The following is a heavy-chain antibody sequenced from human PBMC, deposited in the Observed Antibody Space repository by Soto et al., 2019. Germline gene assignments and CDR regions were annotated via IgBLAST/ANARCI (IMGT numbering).Heavy chain of an antibody. CDR2: IYYSGST. D-gene: IGHD4-17*01. J-gene: IGHJ4*02. Sequence: SETLSLTCTVSGGSISSSSYYWGWIRQPPGKGLEWIGSIYYSGSTYYNPSLKSRVTISVDTSKNQFSLKLSSVTAADTAVYYCARSMTPVETLDYWGQGTLVTVSS. CDR3: ARSMTPVETLDY. V-gene: IGHV4-39*01. CDR1: GGSISSSSYY.